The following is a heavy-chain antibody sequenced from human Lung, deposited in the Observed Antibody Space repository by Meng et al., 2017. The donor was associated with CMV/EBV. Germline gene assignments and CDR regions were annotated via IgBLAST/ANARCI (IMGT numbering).Heavy chain of an antibody. CDR1: GLTPSSYE. CDR2: INSGGTTK. J-gene: IGHJ3*02. Sequence: GSSLRFXVVALGLTPSSYEMNWVRQAPGKGLEWLSYINSGGTTKKYADSVKGRFTISRDNAKNSLNLQMSSLRAEDTAVYYCAREQYDFWSGNSREAFDIWGQGXTVTVSS. CDR3: AREQYDFWSGNSREAFDI. V-gene: IGHV3-48*03. D-gene: IGHD3-3*01.